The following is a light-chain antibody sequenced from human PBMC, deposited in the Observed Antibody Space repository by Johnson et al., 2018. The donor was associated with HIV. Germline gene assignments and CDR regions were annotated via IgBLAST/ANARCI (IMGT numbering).Light chain of an antibody. CDR2: ENN. CDR3: GTWDSSLSAYV. Sequence: SVLTQPPSVSAAPGQKVTISCSGSSSNIGNNYVSWYQQLPGTAPKLLIYENNKRPSGIPDRFSGSKSGTSATLGITGLQTGDEADYYCGTWDSSLSAYVFVTVTKVTVL. V-gene: IGLV1-51*02. J-gene: IGLJ1*01. CDR1: SSNIGNNY.